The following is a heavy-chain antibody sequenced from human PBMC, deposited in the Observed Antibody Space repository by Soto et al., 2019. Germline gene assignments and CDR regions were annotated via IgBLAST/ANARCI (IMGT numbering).Heavy chain of an antibody. D-gene: IGHD3-22*01. V-gene: IGHV3-21*01. CDR3: ARVVVYYDPYYYYGMDV. Sequence: EVQLVESGGGLVKPGGSLRLSCAASGFTFSYYSMNWVRQAPGKGLEWVSSISSSSSYISYADSVKGRFTISRDNAKNSLYLQMSSLRAEDTAVYYCARVVVYYDPYYYYGMDVWGQGTTVTVSS. CDR2: ISSSSSYI. J-gene: IGHJ6*02. CDR1: GFTFSYYS.